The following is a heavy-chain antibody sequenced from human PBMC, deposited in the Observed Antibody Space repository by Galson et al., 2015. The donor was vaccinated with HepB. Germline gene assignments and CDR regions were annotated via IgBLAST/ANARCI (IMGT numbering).Heavy chain of an antibody. CDR2: IYQGGST. J-gene: IGHJ3*02. V-gene: IGHV4-30-2*01. Sequence: TLSLTCAVSGGSISSGGYSWTWIRQPPGKGLEWIGYIYQGGSTSYNPSLKSRVTMSIDRSKNQFSLRLTSVTAADTAVYYCARGRPAFDSWGQGTVVTDSS. CDR1: GGSISSGGYS. CDR3: ARGRPAFDS.